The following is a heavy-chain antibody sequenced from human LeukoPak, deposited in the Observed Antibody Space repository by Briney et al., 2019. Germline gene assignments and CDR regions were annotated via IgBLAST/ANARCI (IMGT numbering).Heavy chain of an antibody. D-gene: IGHD5-12*01. Sequence: PSETLSLTCTVSGGSISSYYWSWIRQPPGKGLEWIGYIYYSGSTNCNPSLKSRVTISVDTSKNQFSLKLSSVTAADTAVYYCARGAATNYYYGMDVWGQGTTVTVSS. J-gene: IGHJ6*02. CDR2: IYYSGST. CDR1: GGSISSYY. CDR3: ARGAATNYYYGMDV. V-gene: IGHV4-59*01.